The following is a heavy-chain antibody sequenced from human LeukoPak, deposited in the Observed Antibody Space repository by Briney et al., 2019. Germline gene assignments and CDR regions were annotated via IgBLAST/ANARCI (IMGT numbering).Heavy chain of an antibody. CDR2: IYTSGSA. V-gene: IGHV4-4*07. Sequence: SETLSLTCTVSGGSISSYYWSWIRQPAGKGLEWIGRIYTSGSANYNPSLKSRVTMSVDTSKNQFSLKLSSVTAADTAVYYCAREGESVDSSGQYGYYYYYYMDVWGKGTTVTISS. J-gene: IGHJ6*03. CDR1: GGSISSYY. D-gene: IGHD3-22*01. CDR3: AREGESVDSSGQYGYYYYYYMDV.